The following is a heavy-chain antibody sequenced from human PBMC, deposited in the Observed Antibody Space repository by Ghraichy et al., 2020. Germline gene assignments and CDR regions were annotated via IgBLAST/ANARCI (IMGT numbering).Heavy chain of an antibody. CDR1: GGSISSYY. D-gene: IGHD3-16*01. CDR3: ARVHMITFGVDY. J-gene: IGHJ4*02. CDR2: IYYSGST. V-gene: IGHV4-59*01. Sequence: ESLNISCTVSGGSISSYYWSWIRQPPGKGLEWIGYIYYSGSTNYNPSLKSRVTISVDTSKNQFSLKLSSVTAADTAVYYCARVHMITFGVDYWGQGTLVTVSS.